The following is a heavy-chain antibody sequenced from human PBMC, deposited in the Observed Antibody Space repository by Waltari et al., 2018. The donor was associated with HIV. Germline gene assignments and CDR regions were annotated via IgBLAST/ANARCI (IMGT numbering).Heavy chain of an antibody. D-gene: IGHD1-26*01. CDR1: GGTFSSYA. CDR3: ARVSGSYLLYYYFDS. V-gene: IGHV1-69*12. J-gene: IGHJ4*02. CDR2: IIPIFGTA. Sequence: QVQLVQSGAEVKKPGSSVKVSCKASGGTFSSYAINWVRQAAGQGLEWMGGIIPIFGTADYAQKFQGRVTITADESTTTAYMELSSLRSDDTAVYYCARVSGSYLLYYYFDSWGQGTLVTVSS.